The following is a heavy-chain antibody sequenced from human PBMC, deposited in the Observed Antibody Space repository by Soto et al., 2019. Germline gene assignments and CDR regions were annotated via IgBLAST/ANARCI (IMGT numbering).Heavy chain of an antibody. CDR3: ARDSGYDTTGYSPFDN. Sequence: ASVKVSCKTSGYTFTDYSMHWVRQAPGQGLEWMGWINPNSGGTNYALKFQGRVTMTGGTSISTAYMELNSLTSDDTVVYYCARDSGYDTTGYSPFDNWGQGTLVTVSS. CDR2: INPNSGGT. V-gene: IGHV1-2*02. J-gene: IGHJ4*02. D-gene: IGHD3-22*01. CDR1: GYTFTDYS.